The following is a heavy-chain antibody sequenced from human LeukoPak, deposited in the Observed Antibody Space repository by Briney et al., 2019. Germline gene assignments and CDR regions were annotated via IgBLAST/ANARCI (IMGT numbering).Heavy chain of an antibody. J-gene: IGHJ6*03. Sequence: KPSETLSLTCTVSGYSISSGYYWGWIRQPPGKGLEWIGSIYHSGSTYYNPSLKSRVTISVDTSKNQFSLKLSSVTAADTAVYYCARVYPYYYGSGSYSYYMDVWGKGTTVTVSS. CDR1: GYSISSGYY. D-gene: IGHD3-10*01. CDR2: IYHSGST. CDR3: ARVYPYYYGSGSYSYYMDV. V-gene: IGHV4-38-2*02.